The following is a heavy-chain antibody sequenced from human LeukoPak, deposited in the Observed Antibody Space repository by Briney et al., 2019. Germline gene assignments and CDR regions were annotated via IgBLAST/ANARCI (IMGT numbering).Heavy chain of an antibody. CDR3: ARANFLYCSSSTCLFDY. V-gene: IGHV4-34*01. Sequence: SETLSLTCAVYGGSFSGYYWSWIRQPPGKGLEWIGEINHSGSTNYNPSLKSRVTISVDTSKNQFSLKLSSVTAADTAVYYCARANFLYCSSSTCLFDYWGQGTLVTVSS. CDR1: GGSFSGYY. D-gene: IGHD2-2*01. J-gene: IGHJ4*02. CDR2: INHSGST.